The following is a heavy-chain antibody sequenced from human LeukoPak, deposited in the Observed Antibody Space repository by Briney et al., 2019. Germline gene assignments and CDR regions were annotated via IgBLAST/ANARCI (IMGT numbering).Heavy chain of an antibody. V-gene: IGHV1-18*01. CDR1: GYTFTSYG. CDR2: ISAYNGNT. CDR3: ARGPRGSYSGYFDY. D-gene: IGHD1-26*01. J-gene: IGHJ4*02. Sequence: ASVKVSCKASGYTFTSYGISWVRQAPGQGLEWMGWISAYNGNTNYAQKLQGRVTMTTDTSTSTAYMELRSLRFDDTAVYYCARGPRGSYSGYFDYWGQGTLVTVSS.